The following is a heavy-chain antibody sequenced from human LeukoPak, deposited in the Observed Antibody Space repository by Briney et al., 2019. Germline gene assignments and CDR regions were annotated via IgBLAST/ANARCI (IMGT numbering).Heavy chain of an antibody. D-gene: IGHD3-10*01. CDR1: GFTFSSYW. Sequence: GGSLRLSCVGSGFTFSSYWMSWVRQAPGKGLEWVANIKQDGSVKNYVDSVKGRFTISRDNAKNSLYLQMNSLRAEDTAVYYCARDLPDGTRGLFDYWGQGTLVTVSS. V-gene: IGHV3-7*01. CDR3: ARDLPDGTRGLFDY. CDR2: IKQDGSVK. J-gene: IGHJ4*02.